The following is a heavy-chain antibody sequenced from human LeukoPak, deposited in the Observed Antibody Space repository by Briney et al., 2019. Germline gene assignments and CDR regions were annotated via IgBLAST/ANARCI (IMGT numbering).Heavy chain of an antibody. CDR3: AKDIVVVPAAMPGPPGGFDP. V-gene: IGHV3-23*01. D-gene: IGHD2-2*01. CDR1: GFTFSSYA. J-gene: IGHJ5*02. Sequence: GGSLRLSCAASGFTFSSYAMSWVRQAPGKGLEWVSAISGSGGSTYYADSVKGRFTISRDNSKNTLYLQMNSLRAEDTAVYYCAKDIVVVPAAMPGPPGGFDPWGQGTLVTVSS. CDR2: ISGSGGST.